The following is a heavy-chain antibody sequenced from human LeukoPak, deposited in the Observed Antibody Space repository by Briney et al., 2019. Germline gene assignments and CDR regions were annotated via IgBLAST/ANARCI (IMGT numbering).Heavy chain of an antibody. CDR3: ARQGWFGELLSPLDY. V-gene: IGHV4-39*01. J-gene: IGHJ4*02. Sequence: PSETLSLTCAVSGGSISSSSYYWGWIRQPPGKGVEWIGSIYYSGSTYYNPSPKSRVTISVDTSKNQFSLMLSSVTAADTAVYYCARQGWFGELLSPLDYWGQGTLVTVSS. CDR2: IYYSGST. D-gene: IGHD3-10*01. CDR1: GGSISSSSYY.